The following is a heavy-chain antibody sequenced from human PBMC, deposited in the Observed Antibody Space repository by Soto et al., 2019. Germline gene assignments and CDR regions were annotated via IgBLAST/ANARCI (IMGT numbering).Heavy chain of an antibody. CDR3: NLGAY. J-gene: IGHJ4*02. Sequence: QIQLVQSGAEVKEPGSSVKVSCKASGGTFDSYSLSWVRQAPGQGLEWLGRIIPVLDIANSAPEFQGRVTIVADVSTVTAYMELSGLTSDDTAVYYCNLGAYRGQGTLVTVSS. V-gene: IGHV1-69*02. D-gene: IGHD3-16*01. CDR1: GGTFDSYS. CDR2: IIPVLDIA.